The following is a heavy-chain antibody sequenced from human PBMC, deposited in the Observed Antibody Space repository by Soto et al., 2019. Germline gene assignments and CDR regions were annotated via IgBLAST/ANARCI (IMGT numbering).Heavy chain of an antibody. Sequence: SETLSLTCTVSGGSFSPYYWSWIRKPPGKGLEWIGYIYHSGPTNYNPSLKSRLTISVDTSKNQLSLKLTSMTAADTAVYYCARGGRYRYGLDVWGQGTTVTVSS. CDR1: GGSFSPYY. J-gene: IGHJ6*02. V-gene: IGHV4-59*01. CDR3: ARGGRYRYGLDV. D-gene: IGHD1-1*01. CDR2: IYHSGPT.